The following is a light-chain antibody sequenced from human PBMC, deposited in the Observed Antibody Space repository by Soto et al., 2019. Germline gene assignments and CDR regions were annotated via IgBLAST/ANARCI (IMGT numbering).Light chain of an antibody. Sequence: EVVLTQSPGILSLSPGARATLSCRATQSVRSGYLAWYQQKPGQAPRLLIYGASSRATGIPDRFSGSGSGADFTLTISRLEPEDFAVYYCQQYGSSRAFGQGTKVDIK. J-gene: IGKJ1*01. V-gene: IGKV3-20*01. CDR1: QSVRSGY. CDR3: QQYGSSRA. CDR2: GAS.